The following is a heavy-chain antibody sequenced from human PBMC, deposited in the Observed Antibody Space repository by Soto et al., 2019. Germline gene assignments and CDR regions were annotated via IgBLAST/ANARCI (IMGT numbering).Heavy chain of an antibody. CDR1: GGSISSYY. J-gene: IGHJ6*02. CDR2: IYYSGST. V-gene: IGHV4-59*12. CDR3: ARAFRRVNYYYYGMDV. Sequence: SETLSLTCTVSGGSISSYYWSWIRQPPGKGLEWIGYIYYSGSTNYNPSLKSRVTISVDTSKNQFSLKLSSVTAADTAVYYCARAFRRVNYYYYGMDVWGQGTTVTVSS. D-gene: IGHD6-13*01.